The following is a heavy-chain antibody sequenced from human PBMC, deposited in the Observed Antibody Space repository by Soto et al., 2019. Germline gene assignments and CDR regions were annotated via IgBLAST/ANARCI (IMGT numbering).Heavy chain of an antibody. Sequence: EAQLLESGGGLIQPGGSLRLACAASGFTFSSYAMTWVRQASGKGLEWVSSISFSDGGTYYADSVKGRLTISRDNSKNTLFLQMNSLRVEDTAVYYCVKDDRILGRRYFDLWGRGTLVTVSS. CDR3: VKDDRILGRRYFDL. V-gene: IGHV3-23*01. J-gene: IGHJ2*01. CDR1: GFTFSSYA. CDR2: ISFSDGGT. D-gene: IGHD2-15*01.